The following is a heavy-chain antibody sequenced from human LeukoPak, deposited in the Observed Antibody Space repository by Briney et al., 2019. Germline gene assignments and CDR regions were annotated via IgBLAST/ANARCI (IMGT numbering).Heavy chain of an antibody. V-gene: IGHV3-30*04. J-gene: IGHJ3*02. D-gene: IGHD5-18*01. CDR2: ISYDGSNK. CDR1: GFTFSSYA. CDR3: ARDWDTAMVDDAFDI. Sequence: GGSLRLSCAASGFTFSSYAMHWVRQAPGKGLEWVAVISYDGSNKYYADSVKGRFTISRDNSKNTLYLQMNSLRAEDTAVYYCARDWDTAMVDDAFDIWGQGTMVTVSS.